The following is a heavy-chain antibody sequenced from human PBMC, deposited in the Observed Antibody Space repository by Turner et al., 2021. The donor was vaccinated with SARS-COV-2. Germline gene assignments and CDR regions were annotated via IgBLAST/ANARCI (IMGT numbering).Heavy chain of an antibody. CDR2: FNPENGEA. V-gene: IGHV1-24*01. D-gene: IGHD3-3*01. CDR1: GYSLRQLS. CDR3: TKDIADYDYWRGQVGGGYGMDV. J-gene: IGHJ6*02. Sequence: QVQLLQSGAEVRKPGASVKVSCKVSGYSLRQLSIHWVRKAAGKGVGWNEVFNPENGEAIYAQKWKDKVTMMEDSSINPADMELSSLKSEDTAVYSCTKDIADYDYWRGQVGGGYGMDVWGQGTTVTVSS.